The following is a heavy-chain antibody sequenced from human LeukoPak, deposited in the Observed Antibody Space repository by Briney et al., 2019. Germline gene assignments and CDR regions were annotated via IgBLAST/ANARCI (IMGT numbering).Heavy chain of an antibody. D-gene: IGHD2-15*01. Sequence: PSETLSLTCTVSGGSISSYYWSWIRQPPGKGLEWIGYIYYSGSTNYNPSLKSRVTMSVDTSKNQFSLKLSSVTAADTAVYYCARVRCSGGSCCFDYWGQGTLVTVSS. CDR2: IYYSGST. CDR1: GGSISSYY. J-gene: IGHJ4*02. CDR3: ARVRCSGGSCCFDY. V-gene: IGHV4-59*12.